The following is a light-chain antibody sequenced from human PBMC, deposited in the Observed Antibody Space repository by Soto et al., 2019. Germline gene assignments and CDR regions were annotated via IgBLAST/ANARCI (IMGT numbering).Light chain of an antibody. J-gene: IGLJ2*01. CDR3: SSYTSSTVV. Sequence: QSALTQPASVSGSPGQSITISCTGTSGDVGGYNYVSWYQQHPGKAPKLMIYDVSNRPSGVSNRFSGSKSGNTASLTISGLQAEDEADYYCSSYTSSTVVFGGGTKVTVL. V-gene: IGLV2-14*01. CDR1: SGDVGGYNY. CDR2: DVS.